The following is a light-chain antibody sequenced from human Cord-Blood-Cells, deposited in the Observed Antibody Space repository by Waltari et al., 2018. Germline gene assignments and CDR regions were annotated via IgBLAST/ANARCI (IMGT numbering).Light chain of an antibody. CDR1: QSVSSY. CDR2: DAS. V-gene: IGKV3-11*01. CDR3: QQRSNWPIT. Sequence: EIVLTQSPATLSLSSGERATLPCRASQSVSSYLAWYQQKPGQAPRPLIYDASNRATGIPARFSGSGSGTDFTLTISSLEPEDFAVYYCQQRSNWPITFGQGTRLEIK. J-gene: IGKJ5*01.